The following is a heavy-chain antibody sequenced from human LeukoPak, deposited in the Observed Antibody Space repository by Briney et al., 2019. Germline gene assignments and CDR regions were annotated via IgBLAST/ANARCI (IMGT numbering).Heavy chain of an antibody. Sequence: GGSLRLSCAASGFTFSSYAMSWVRQAPGKGLEWVSAISGSGGGTYYADSVKGRFTISRDNSKNTLYLQMNSLRAEDTAVYYCAKAPFYGDYSNYFDFWGQGTLVTVSS. J-gene: IGHJ4*02. CDR2: ISGSGGGT. D-gene: IGHD4-17*01. CDR1: GFTFSSYA. CDR3: AKAPFYGDYSNYFDF. V-gene: IGHV3-23*01.